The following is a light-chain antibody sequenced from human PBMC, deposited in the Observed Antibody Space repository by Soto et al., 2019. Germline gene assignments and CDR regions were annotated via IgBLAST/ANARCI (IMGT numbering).Light chain of an antibody. V-gene: IGLV1-44*01. CDR2: SDN. J-gene: IGLJ3*02. CDR1: SSNLGSSY. CDR3: AAWDDGLDAWV. Sequence: QSVLTQPPSASGTPGQRVTISCSGSSSNLGSSYVFWYQQLPGTAPKLLIYSDNQRPSGVPDRFSGSRSGTSASLAISGLQSEDEADYYCAAWDDGLDAWVFGGGTKVTVL.